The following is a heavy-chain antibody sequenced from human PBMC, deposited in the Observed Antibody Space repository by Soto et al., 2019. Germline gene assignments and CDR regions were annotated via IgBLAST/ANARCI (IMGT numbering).Heavy chain of an antibody. CDR3: ARSRGRYFAFDAFDI. CDR1: GFTFSSYA. V-gene: IGHV3-23*01. D-gene: IGHD3-9*01. J-gene: IGHJ3*02. Sequence: GGSLRLSCAASGFTFSSYAMSWVRQAPGKGLEWVSAISGSGGSTSYADSVKGRFTISRDNAKNTLYLQMNSLRAEDTAVYYCARSRGRYFAFDAFDIWGQGTMVTVSS. CDR2: ISGSGGST.